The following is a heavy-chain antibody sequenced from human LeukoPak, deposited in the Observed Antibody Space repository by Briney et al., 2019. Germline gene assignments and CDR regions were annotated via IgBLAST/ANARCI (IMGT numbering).Heavy chain of an antibody. CDR3: ARDIVVVPAALDY. CDR1: GYTFTSYY. D-gene: IGHD2-2*01. Sequence: APVKVSCKAYGYTFTSYYMHWVRHAPGQGLEWIGIINPIGGSTSNAQKSQGRGTMTSDTSTTTVYMELSSLRSEDTAVYYCARDIVVVPAALDYWGQGTLVTVSS. CDR2: INPIGGST. V-gene: IGHV1-46*04. J-gene: IGHJ4*02.